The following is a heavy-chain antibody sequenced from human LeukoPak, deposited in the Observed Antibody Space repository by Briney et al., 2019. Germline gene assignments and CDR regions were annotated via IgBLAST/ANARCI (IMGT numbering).Heavy chain of an antibody. V-gene: IGHV3-48*01. J-gene: IGHJ4*02. CDR3: ARGIAGRIATFGVIRGGYFDY. CDR1: GFTFSNFG. D-gene: IGHD3-3*01. CDR2: ICSSATVT. Sequence: PGGSLRLSCAASGFTFSNFGLNWVRQAPGRGLGWVSYICSSATVTNYADAVEGRFTISRDNAAKSLYLQMDSLRVEVTAVYYCARGIAGRIATFGVIRGGYFDYWGQGTLVAVSS.